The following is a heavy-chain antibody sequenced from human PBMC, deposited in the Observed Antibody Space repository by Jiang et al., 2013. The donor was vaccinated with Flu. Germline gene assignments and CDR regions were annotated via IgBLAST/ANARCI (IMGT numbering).Heavy chain of an antibody. J-gene: IGHJ1*01. CDR3: ATDTQHRVLQQ. V-gene: IGHV3-30*02. CDR1: GFTSIPW. CDR2: ILYDGSYK. D-gene: IGHD6-13*01. Sequence: ASGFTSIPWHALGRQAPGKGLEWVALILYDGSYKYYADSVKGRFTISRDNSKNTLYLQMSSLRAEDRAVYYCATDTQHRVLQQWGQGTLVIVTS.